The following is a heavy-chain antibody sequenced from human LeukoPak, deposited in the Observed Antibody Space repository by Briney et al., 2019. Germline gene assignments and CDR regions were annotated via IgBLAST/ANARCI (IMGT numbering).Heavy chain of an antibody. CDR2: IYHSGST. Sequence: SETLSLTCTVSGYSISSGYYWGWIRQPPGKGLEWIGSIYHSGSTYYNPSLKSRVTISVDTSKNQFSLKLSSVTAADTAVYYCARRLGYCSGGSCCPTGAFDYWGQGTLVTVSS. CDR3: ARRLGYCSGGSCCPTGAFDY. CDR1: GYSISSGYY. V-gene: IGHV4-38-2*02. J-gene: IGHJ4*02. D-gene: IGHD2-15*01.